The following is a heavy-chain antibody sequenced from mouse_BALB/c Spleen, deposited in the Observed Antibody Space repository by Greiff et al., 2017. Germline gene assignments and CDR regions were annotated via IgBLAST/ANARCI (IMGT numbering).Heavy chain of an antibody. Sequence: QVQLKQPGAELVRPGASVKLSCKASGYTFTSYWINWVKQRPGQGLEWIGNIYPSDSYTNYNQKFKDKATLTVDKSSSTAYMQLSSPTSEDSAVYYCTRSVTVVATSYYAMDYWGQGTSVTVSS. CDR2: IYPSDSYT. D-gene: IGHD1-1*01. CDR1: GYTFTSYW. J-gene: IGHJ4*01. CDR3: TRSVTVVATSYYAMDY. V-gene: IGHV1-69*02.